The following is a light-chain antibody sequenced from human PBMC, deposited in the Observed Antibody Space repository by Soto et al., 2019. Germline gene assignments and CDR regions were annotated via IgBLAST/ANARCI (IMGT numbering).Light chain of an antibody. Sequence: EIVMTQSPATLSVFPGERATLSCRASQSISTNLAWYQQKPGQAPRLLIYGASARATGIPARFSGSGSGTEFTLTISSLQSEDFAVYYCHQYNNWPPYTFGQGTKLVIK. J-gene: IGKJ2*01. CDR1: QSISTN. CDR2: GAS. CDR3: HQYNNWPPYT. V-gene: IGKV3-15*01.